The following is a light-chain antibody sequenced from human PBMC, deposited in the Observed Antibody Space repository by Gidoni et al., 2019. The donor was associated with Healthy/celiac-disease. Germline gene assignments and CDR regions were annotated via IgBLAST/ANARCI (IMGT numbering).Light chain of an antibody. CDR1: NIGSKR. CDR3: QVWDSSSDHKV. J-gene: IGLJ3*02. CDR2: DDS. V-gene: IGLV3-21*02. Sequence: SYVLTQPPAVSGGPGQTARITGGGNNIGSKRVHWYQQKPGQAPVLVVYDDSDRPSGIPERFSGSNSGNTATLTISRVEAGDEADYYCQVWDSSSDHKVFGGGTKLTVL.